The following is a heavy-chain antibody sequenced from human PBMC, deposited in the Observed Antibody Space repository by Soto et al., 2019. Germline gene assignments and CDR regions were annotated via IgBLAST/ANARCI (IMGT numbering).Heavy chain of an antibody. Sequence: QITLKESGPTLVKPTQTLTVTCTFSGFSLSTSGAGVGWIRQSPGKAPEWLALISWKDEKRYNPGLKSRLTSTKDTSKNQVVLTMTDVDPVDTATYFCAHRYGGNYYRWYFDSWGQGTLVTVSS. CDR1: GFSLSTSGAG. V-gene: IGHV2-5*01. CDR2: ISWKDEK. J-gene: IGHJ4*02. CDR3: AHRYGGNYYRWYFDS. D-gene: IGHD1-26*01.